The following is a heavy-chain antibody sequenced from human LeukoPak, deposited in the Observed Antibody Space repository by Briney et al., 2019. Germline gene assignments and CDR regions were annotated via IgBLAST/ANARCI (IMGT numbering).Heavy chain of an antibody. CDR3: AMMGGGSDYFDY. Sequence: ASVKVSCKASGYTFTGYYMHWVRQAPGQGLEWMGWINPNSGGTNYAQNFQGRVTMTRDTSISTAYMELSRLRSDDTAVYYCAMMGGGSDYFDYWGQGTLVTVS. D-gene: IGHD3-16*01. CDR1: GYTFTGYY. CDR2: INPNSGGT. V-gene: IGHV1-2*02. J-gene: IGHJ4*02.